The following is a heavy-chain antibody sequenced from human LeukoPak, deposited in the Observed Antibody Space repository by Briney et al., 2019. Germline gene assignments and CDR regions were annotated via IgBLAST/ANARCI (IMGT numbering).Heavy chain of an antibody. Sequence: PGGSLRLSCAASGFTFSSYWMHWVRQAPGKGLVWVSRINSDGSSTSYADSVKGRFTISRDNAKNTLYLQMNSLRAEDTAVYYCARGFYGSGGYPDAFDIWGQGTMVTVSS. V-gene: IGHV3-74*01. CDR2: INSDGSST. J-gene: IGHJ3*02. CDR3: ARGFYGSGGYPDAFDI. CDR1: GFTFSSYW. D-gene: IGHD3-10*01.